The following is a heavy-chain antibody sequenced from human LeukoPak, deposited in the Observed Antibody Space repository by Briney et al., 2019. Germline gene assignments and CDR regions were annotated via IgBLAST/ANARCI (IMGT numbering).Heavy chain of an antibody. V-gene: IGHV3-48*01. CDR2: ISSGSSTI. D-gene: IGHD3-3*01. CDR3: ARGYYDFWSGYYSGDPFDY. CDR1: GFTFSSYA. J-gene: IGHJ4*02. Sequence: GGSLRLSCAASGFTFSSYAMNWVRQAPGKGLEWVSYISSGSSTIYYADSVKGRFTISRDNAENSLYLQMNSLRAEDTAVYYCARGYYDFWSGYYSGDPFDYWGQGTLVTVSS.